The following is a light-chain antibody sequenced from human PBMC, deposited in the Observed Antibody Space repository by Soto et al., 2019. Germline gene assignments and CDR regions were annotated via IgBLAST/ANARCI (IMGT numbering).Light chain of an antibody. V-gene: IGKV3-20*01. Sequence: EREMPQSPTPRSFSPRERSSLSCKASQSVSSNYLAWYQQKPGQAPRLLIYGASRRATGIPDRFTGSGSGTDFTLTISRLEPEDFALYYCQQDVSSPWAFGQGTEVDI. CDR3: QQDVSSPWA. CDR1: QSVSSNY. CDR2: GAS. J-gene: IGKJ1*01.